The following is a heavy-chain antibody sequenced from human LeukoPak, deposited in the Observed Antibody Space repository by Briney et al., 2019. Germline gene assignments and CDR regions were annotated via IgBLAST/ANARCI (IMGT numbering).Heavy chain of an antibody. CDR2: IYYSGST. J-gene: IGHJ4*02. Sequence: SETLSLTCTVSGGSISSSSYYWGWIRQPPGKGLEWIGSIYYSGSTYYNPSLKSRVTISVDTSKNQFSLKLSSVTAADTAVYYCARATLRDELDYWGQGTLVTVSS. CDR1: GGSISSSSYY. CDR3: ARATLRDELDY. V-gene: IGHV4-39*07.